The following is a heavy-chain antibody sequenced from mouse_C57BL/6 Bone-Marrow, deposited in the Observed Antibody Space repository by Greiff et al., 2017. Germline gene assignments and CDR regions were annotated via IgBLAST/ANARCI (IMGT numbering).Heavy chain of an antibody. CDR2: INPSTGGT. CDR1: GYSFTGYY. V-gene: IGHV1-42*01. Sequence: VQLQQSGPELVKPGASVKISCKASGYSFTGYYMNWVKQSPEKSLEWIGEINPSTGGTTYNQKFQAKATLTVDKSSSTAYMQLKSLTSEDSAVYYCARPYYGSSNYYAMDYWGQGTSVTVSS. CDR3: ARPYYGSSNYYAMDY. D-gene: IGHD1-1*01. J-gene: IGHJ4*01.